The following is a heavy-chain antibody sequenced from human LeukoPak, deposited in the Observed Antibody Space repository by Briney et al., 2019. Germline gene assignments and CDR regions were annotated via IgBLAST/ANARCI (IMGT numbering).Heavy chain of an antibody. J-gene: IGHJ3*02. V-gene: IGHV3-23*01. CDR1: GFTFSTYA. CDR3: AKDPNGDYFGAFDS. Sequence: GGSLRLSCAASGFTFSTYAMTWVRQAPGKGLEWLSAIRGSGSNTLYADSVKGRFTISRDNSKNTLYLQMNSLRAEDTAVYYCAKDPNGDYFGAFDSWGEGTMVTVSS. CDR2: IRGSGSNT. D-gene: IGHD4-17*01.